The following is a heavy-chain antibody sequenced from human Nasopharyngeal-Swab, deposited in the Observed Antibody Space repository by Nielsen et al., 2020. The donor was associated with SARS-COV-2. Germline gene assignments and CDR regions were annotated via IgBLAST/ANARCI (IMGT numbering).Heavy chain of an antibody. Sequence: WVGQAPGQGLEWMGWMNPNSGNTGYAQKFQGRVTMTRNTPISTAYMELSSLRSEDTAVYYCARGFIVATIFHYYYYMDVWGKGTTVTVSS. D-gene: IGHD5-12*01. J-gene: IGHJ6*03. CDR2: MNPNSGNT. CDR3: ARGFIVATIFHYYYYMDV. V-gene: IGHV1-8*01.